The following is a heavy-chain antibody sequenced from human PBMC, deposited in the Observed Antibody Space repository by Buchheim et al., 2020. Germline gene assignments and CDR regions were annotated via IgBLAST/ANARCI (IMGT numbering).Heavy chain of an antibody. Sequence: QLQLQESGPGLVKPSETLSLTCTVSGGSISSSRNYWGWIRQSPGKGLEWIGSIYYSGNTYYNPSLKSRVTMSVDTSKNQFSLKLSSVTAADTAIYYCATHYYSSGQKSFDYWGQGSQVTVSS. J-gene: IGHJ4*02. V-gene: IGHV4-39*01. D-gene: IGHD6-19*01. CDR3: ATHYYSSGQKSFDY. CDR2: IYYSGNT. CDR1: GGSISSSRNY.